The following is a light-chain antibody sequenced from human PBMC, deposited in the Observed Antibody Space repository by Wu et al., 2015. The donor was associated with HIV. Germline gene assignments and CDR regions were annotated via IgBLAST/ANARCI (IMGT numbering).Light chain of an antibody. CDR2: YAS. Sequence: EVVMTQSPATLSVSPGERATLSCRASQSVTSNLAWYQHKPGQAPRLLIYYASTRATGIPPRFSGSGSGTEFTLTISSLQSEDFAVYYCQQYNNWPLETFGQGTKVEIK. J-gene: IGKJ1*01. V-gene: IGKV3-15*01. CDR3: QQYNNWPLET. CDR1: QSVTSN.